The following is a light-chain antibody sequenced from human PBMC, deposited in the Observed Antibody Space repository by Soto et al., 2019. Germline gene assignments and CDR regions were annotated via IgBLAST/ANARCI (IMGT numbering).Light chain of an antibody. Sequence: EIVLTQSPATLSLSPGERATLSCRASQSVSSYLAWYQQKPGQAPRLLIYDASNRATGIPARFSGSGSGTDFTLTISSPEPEDFAVYYCQQRSNWGPLSFGGGTKVEIK. CDR2: DAS. J-gene: IGKJ4*01. CDR3: QQRSNWGPLS. CDR1: QSVSSY. V-gene: IGKV3-11*01.